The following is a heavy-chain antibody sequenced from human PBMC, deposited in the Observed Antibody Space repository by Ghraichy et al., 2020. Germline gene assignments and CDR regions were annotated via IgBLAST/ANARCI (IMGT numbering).Heavy chain of an antibody. CDR1: GGSFSGYY. V-gene: IGHV4-34*01. D-gene: IGHD3-9*01. J-gene: IGHJ6*02. CDR3: ARGVVAYYDILTGSSPHDYYYGMDV. CDR2: INHSGST. Sequence: SETLSLTCAVYGGSFSGYYWSWIRQPPGKGLEWIGEINHSGSTNYNPSLKSRVTISVDTSKNQFSLKLSSVTAADTAVYYCARGVVAYYDILTGSSPHDYYYGMDVWGQGTTVTVSS.